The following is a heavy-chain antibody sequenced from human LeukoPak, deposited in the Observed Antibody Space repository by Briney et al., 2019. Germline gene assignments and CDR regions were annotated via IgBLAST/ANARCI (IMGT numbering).Heavy chain of an antibody. CDR2: ISGSGGST. CDR1: GFTFSSYA. D-gene: IGHD5-24*01. CDR3: AKHLPFGWLQIGY. J-gene: IGHJ4*02. V-gene: IGHV3-23*01. Sequence: PGGSLRLSCAASGFTFSSYAMSWVRQAPGKGLEGVSAISGSGGSTYYADSVKGRFTISRDNSKNTLYLQMNSLRAEDKAVYYCAKHLPFGWLQIGYWGQGTMVTVSS.